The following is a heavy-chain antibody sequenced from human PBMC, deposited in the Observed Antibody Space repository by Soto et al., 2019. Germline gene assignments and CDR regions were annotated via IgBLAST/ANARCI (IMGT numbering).Heavy chain of an antibody. CDR3: ARGSGYDFWSGYYTGWFDP. CDR1: GGSFSGYY. CDR2: INHSGST. J-gene: IGHJ5*02. D-gene: IGHD3-3*01. Sequence: KTSETLSLTCAVYGGSFSGYYWSWIRQPPGKGLEWIGEINHSGSTNYNPSLKSRVTISVDTSKNQFSLKLSSVTAADTAVYYCARGSGYDFWSGYYTGWFDPWGQGTLVTV. V-gene: IGHV4-34*01.